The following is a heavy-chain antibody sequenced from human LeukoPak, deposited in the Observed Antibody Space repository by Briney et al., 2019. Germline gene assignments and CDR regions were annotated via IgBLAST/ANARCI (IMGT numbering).Heavy chain of an antibody. V-gene: IGHV4-4*07. Sequence: SETLSLTCTVSGGSISSYYWSWIRQPAGKGLEWIGRIYTSGSTNYNPSLKSRVTMSVDTSKNQFSLKLSSVTAADTAVYYCARVGYDFWSGYYYFDYRGQGTLVTVSS. D-gene: IGHD3-3*01. CDR1: GGSISSYY. J-gene: IGHJ4*02. CDR2: IYTSGST. CDR3: ARVGYDFWSGYYYFDY.